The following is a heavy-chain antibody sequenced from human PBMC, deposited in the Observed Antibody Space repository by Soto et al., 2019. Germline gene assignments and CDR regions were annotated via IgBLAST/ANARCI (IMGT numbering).Heavy chain of an antibody. J-gene: IGHJ4*02. Sequence: GGSLRLSCAASGFTFSSYSMNWVRQAPGKGLEWVSSISSSSSYIYYADSVKGRFTISRDNAKNSLYLQMNSLRAEDTAVYYCARGAPGGIAARPQPFDYWGQGTLVTVSS. CDR3: ARGAPGGIAARPQPFDY. V-gene: IGHV3-21*01. CDR2: ISSSSSYI. CDR1: GFTFSSYS. D-gene: IGHD6-6*01.